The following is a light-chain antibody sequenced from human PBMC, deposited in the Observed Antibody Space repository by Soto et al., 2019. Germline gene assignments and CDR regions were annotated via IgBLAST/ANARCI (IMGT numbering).Light chain of an antibody. V-gene: IGLV6-57*01. CDR1: SGSIASNY. CDR3: QSYDDTNQV. Sequence: NFMLTQPHSVSESPGKTVIISCTRSSGSIASNYVQWYQQRPGSSPTTVIYEDNQRPSGLPDRFSGSIDSSSNSASLTISGLETEDEADYYCQSYDDTNQVLGGGTKLTVL. CDR2: EDN. J-gene: IGLJ3*02.